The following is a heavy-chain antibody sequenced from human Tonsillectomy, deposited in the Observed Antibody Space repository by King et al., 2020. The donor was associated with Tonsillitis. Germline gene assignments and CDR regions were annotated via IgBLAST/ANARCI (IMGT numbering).Heavy chain of an antibody. CDR2: ISQSDRST. CDR1: GFTFSIFA. CDR3: AKPSQSSGWYVDY. V-gene: IGHV3-23*04. Sequence: VQLVESGGGLVQPGESLRLSCTASGFTFSIFAMGWVRQAPGTGLEWVSSISQSDRSTYYADSVKGRFTISRDNSRNTLYLQMDNLRAEDSAVYYCAKPSQSSGWYVDYWGQGSLVTVSS. J-gene: IGHJ4*02. D-gene: IGHD6-19*01.